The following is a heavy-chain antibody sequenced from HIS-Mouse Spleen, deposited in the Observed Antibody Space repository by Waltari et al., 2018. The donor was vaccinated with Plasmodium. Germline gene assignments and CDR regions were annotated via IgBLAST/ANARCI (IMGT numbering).Heavy chain of an antibody. CDR1: GFTFSSYA. D-gene: IGHD5-12*01. CDR3: ARARRGYSGYDYGY. CDR2: ISYDGSNK. Sequence: QVQLVESGGGVLQPGRSLRLSCAASGFTFSSYAMHWVRQAPGKGLEWVAVISYDGSNKYDADSVKGRFTISRDNSKNTLYLQMNSLRAEDTAVYYCARARRGYSGYDYGYWGQGTLVTVSS. J-gene: IGHJ4*02. V-gene: IGHV3-30-3*01.